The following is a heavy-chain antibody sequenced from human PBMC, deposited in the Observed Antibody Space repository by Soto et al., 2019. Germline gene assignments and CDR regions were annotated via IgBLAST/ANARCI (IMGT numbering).Heavy chain of an antibody. V-gene: IGHV3-21*01. Sequence: EVQLVESGGGLVKPGGSLRLSCAASGFSFSDYSMNWVRQAPGKGLEWVASISSDGSSIVYADSVKGRFTLSRDNAKNTLYLQMNSLRAEDTAVYYCARVGGGGSGSYFDSWGQGTLVTVSS. D-gene: IGHD1-26*01. CDR3: ARVGGGGSGSYFDS. J-gene: IGHJ4*02. CDR1: GFSFSDYS. CDR2: ISSDGSSI.